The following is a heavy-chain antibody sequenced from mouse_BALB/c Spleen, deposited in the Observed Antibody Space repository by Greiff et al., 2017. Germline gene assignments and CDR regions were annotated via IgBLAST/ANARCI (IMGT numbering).Heavy chain of an antibody. J-gene: IGHJ1*01. D-gene: IGHD2-12*01. CDR2: ISSGSSTI. V-gene: IGHV5-17*02. CDR1: GFTFSSFG. Sequence: EVQRVESGGGLVQPGGSRKLSCAASGFTFSSFGMHWVRQAPEKGLEWVAYISSGSSTIYYADTVKGRFTISRDNPKNTLFLQMTSLRSEDTAMYYCARPIYDWYFDVWGAGTTVTVSS. CDR3: ARPIYDWYFDV.